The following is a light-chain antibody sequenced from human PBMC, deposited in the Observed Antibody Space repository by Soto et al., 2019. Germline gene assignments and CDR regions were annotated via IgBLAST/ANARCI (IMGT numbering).Light chain of an antibody. CDR1: SSDVGIYNY. J-gene: IGLJ2*01. CDR3: SSYTSSSTVV. Sequence: QSALTQPASVSGSPGQSITISCTGTSSDVGIYNYVSWYQQHPGKAPKLIIYEVSNRPSGVSYRFSGSKSVNTASLTISGLQAEDEADYYCSSYTSSSTVVIGGGTKLTVL. CDR2: EVS. V-gene: IGLV2-14*01.